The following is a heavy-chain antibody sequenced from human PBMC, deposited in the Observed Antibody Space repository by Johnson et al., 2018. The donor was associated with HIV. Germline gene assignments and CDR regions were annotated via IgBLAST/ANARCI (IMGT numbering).Heavy chain of an antibody. J-gene: IGHJ3*02. CDR1: GFTFSSYA. D-gene: IGHD3-16*01. Sequence: MQLVESGGGVVQPGGSLRLSCAASGFTFSSYAMSWVRQAPGKGLEWVSAICGSGGSTAYADSVKGRFTISRDNAKNSLYLKMNRLRAEDTDLYYLAKALQITFGGVTAPPDVFDIWGQGTMVTVSS. V-gene: IGHV3-23*04. CDR3: AKALQITFGGVTAPPDVFDI. CDR2: ICGSGGST.